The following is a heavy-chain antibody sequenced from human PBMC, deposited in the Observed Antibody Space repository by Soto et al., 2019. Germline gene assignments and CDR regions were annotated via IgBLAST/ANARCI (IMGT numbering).Heavy chain of an antibody. V-gene: IGHV3-66*01. J-gene: IGHJ6*03. Sequence: GGSLRLSCAASGFTVSSNYMSWVRQAPGKGLEWVSVIYSGGSTYYADSVKGRFTISRDNSKNTLYLQMNSLRAEDTAVYYCAGNGPKEWLLYRSYVGGRDYYMDVWGKGTTVTVSS. D-gene: IGHD3-3*01. CDR1: GFTVSSNY. CDR3: AGNGPKEWLLYRSYVGGRDYYMDV. CDR2: IYSGGST.